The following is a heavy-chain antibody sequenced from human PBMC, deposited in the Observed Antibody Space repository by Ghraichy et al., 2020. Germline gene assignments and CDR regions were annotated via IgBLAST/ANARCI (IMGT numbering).Heavy chain of an antibody. CDR2: IKQDGSEK. D-gene: IGHD6-19*01. V-gene: IGHV3-7*01. Sequence: GGSLRLSCAASGFTFSSYWMSWVRQAPGKGLEWVANIKQDGSEKYYVDSVKGRFTISRDNAKNSLYLQMNSLRAEDTAVYYCARGGSGWYRNYFDYWGQGTLVTVSS. CDR1: GFTFSSYW. J-gene: IGHJ4*02. CDR3: ARGGSGWYRNYFDY.